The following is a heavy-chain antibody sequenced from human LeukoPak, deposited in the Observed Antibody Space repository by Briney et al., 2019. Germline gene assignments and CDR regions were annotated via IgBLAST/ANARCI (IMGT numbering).Heavy chain of an antibody. CDR2: INPNSGGT. CDR3: ARGAYSSGWYTGDAFDI. D-gene: IGHD6-19*01. J-gene: IGHJ3*02. V-gene: IGHV1-2*02. CDR1: GYTFTGYY. Sequence: GASVKVSCKASGYTFTGYYMHWVRQAPGQGLEWMGWINPNSGGTNYAQKFQGRVTMTRDTSISTAYMELSRLRSDDTAVYYCARGAYSSGWYTGDAFDIWGQGTMVTVSS.